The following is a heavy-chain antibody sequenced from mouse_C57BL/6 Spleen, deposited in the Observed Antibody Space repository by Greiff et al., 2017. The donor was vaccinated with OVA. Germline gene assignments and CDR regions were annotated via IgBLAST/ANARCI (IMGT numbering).Heavy chain of an antibody. CDR3: ARSSYYSNFDY. V-gene: IGHV1-54*01. J-gene: IGHJ2*01. CDR2: INPGSGGT. D-gene: IGHD2-5*01. Sequence: QVQLQQSGAELVRPGTSVKVSCKASGYAFTNYLLEWVKQRPGQGLEWIGVINPGSGGTNYNEKFKGKATLTADKSSSTAYMQLSSLTSEDSAVYFCARSSYYSNFDYWGQGTTLTVSS. CDR1: GYAFTNYL.